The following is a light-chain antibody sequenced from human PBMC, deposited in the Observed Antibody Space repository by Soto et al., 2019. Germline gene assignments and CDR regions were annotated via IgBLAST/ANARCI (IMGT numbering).Light chain of an antibody. V-gene: IGKV3-11*01. CDR3: RQRSNWRPRP. CDR1: QSVGGY. J-gene: IGKJ4*01. Sequence: EIVLTQSPATLSLSPGERATLSCRASQSVGGYLDWYQQKPGQAPRLLIYDASNRASGTPARFSGIGSGTAFTLLISSLQPEDLALSYCRQRSNWRPRPFGGGTKVESK. CDR2: DAS.